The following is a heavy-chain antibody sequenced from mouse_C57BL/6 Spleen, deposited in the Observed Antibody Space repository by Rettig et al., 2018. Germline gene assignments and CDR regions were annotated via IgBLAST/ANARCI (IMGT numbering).Heavy chain of an antibody. V-gene: IGHV1-39*01. Sequence: YNQKFKGKATLTVDQSSSTAYMQVNSLTSEDSAVYYCARRRRKFITTGGYYFDYWGQGTTLTVSS. J-gene: IGHJ2*01. D-gene: IGHD1-1*01. CDR3: ARRRRKFITTGGYYFDY.